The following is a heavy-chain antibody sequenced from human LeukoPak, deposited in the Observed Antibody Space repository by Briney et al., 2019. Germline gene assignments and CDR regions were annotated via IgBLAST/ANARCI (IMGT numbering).Heavy chain of an antibody. V-gene: IGHV3-73*01. CDR1: GFSFSDSA. Sequence: GGSLRLSCAASGFSFSDSAMHGVRQASGKGLEWVGRIRSKSNSYATAYAASVKGRFTISRDDSKNTAFLEMNSLKAEDTAVYYCARLGISVAVPDYWGQGTLVTVSS. CDR3: ARLGISVAVPDY. J-gene: IGHJ4*02. CDR2: IRSKSNSYAT. D-gene: IGHD6-19*01.